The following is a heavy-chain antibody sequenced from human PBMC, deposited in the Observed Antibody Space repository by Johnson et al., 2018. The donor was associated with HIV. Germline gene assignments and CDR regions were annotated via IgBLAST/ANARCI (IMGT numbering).Heavy chain of an antibody. V-gene: IGHV3-23*04. CDR1: GFTFSTYA. Sequence: VQLVESGGGLVQPGGSLRLSCAASGFTFSTYAMSWVRQAPGKGPEWVSALTPSGGGTYYADSVKGRFTISRDNAKNSLYLQMNSLRAEDTALYYCGSPQWVRGSHDAFDIWGQGTMVTVSS. D-gene: IGHD1-26*01. CDR2: LTPSGGGT. CDR3: GSPQWVRGSHDAFDI. J-gene: IGHJ3*02.